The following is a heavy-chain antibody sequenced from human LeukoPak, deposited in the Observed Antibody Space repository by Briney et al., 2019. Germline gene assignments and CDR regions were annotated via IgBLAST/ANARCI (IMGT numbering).Heavy chain of an antibody. CDR3: AKGIYSSRSYCSDY. CDR1: GFTFRSYA. D-gene: IGHD6-13*01. V-gene: IGHV3-23*01. Sequence: GGSLRLSCAASGFTFRSYAMTWVRQGPGRGLEWVSTISNSGGHTYYADSVKGRFAISRDNVNNFLHLQMDNLRVEDTAVYFCAKGIYSSRSYCSDYWGQGTLVTVSS. J-gene: IGHJ4*02. CDR2: ISNSGGHT.